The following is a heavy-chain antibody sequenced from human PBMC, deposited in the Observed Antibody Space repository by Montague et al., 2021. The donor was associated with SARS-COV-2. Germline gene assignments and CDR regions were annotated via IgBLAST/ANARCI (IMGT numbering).Heavy chain of an antibody. CDR2: IWYDGSNK. CDR1: GFTFSSYG. CDR3: AKDSANSSLRALEWLADV. J-gene: IGHJ6*04. V-gene: IGHV3-33*06. D-gene: IGHD3-3*01. Sequence: SLSLSCAASGFTFSSYGMHWVRQAPGKGLEWVAVIWYDGSNKYYADSVKGRFTISRDNSKNTLYLQMNSLRAEDTAVYYCAKDSANSSLRALEWLADVWGKGTTVTVSS.